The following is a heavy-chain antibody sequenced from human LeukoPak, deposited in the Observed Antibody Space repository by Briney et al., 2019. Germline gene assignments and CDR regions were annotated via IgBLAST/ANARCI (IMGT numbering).Heavy chain of an antibody. CDR3: ARKNTNSYYFDY. J-gene: IGHJ4*02. CDR1: GGSISSYY. D-gene: IGHD1/OR15-1a*01. Sequence: NPSETLSLTCTVSGGSISSYYWSWIRQPPGKGLELIGYIYYTGSTNYNPSLKSRVTISVDTSKNHFSLNLSSVTAADTAVYYCARKNTNSYYFDYWGQGTLVTVSS. CDR2: IYYTGST. V-gene: IGHV4-59*01.